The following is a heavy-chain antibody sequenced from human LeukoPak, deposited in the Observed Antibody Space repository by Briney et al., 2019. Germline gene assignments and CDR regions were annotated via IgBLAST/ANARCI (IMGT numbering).Heavy chain of an antibody. D-gene: IGHD2-21*02. J-gene: IGHJ4*02. V-gene: IGHV3-7*01. CDR1: GFTSSSYW. CDR3: AREVNCGGDCYPFDY. CDR2: IKQDGSEK. Sequence: HTGGSLRLSCAASGFTSSSYWMSWVRQAPGKGLEWVANIKQDGSEKYYVDSVKGRFTISRDNAKNSLYLQMNSLRAEDTAVYYCAREVNCGGDCYPFDYWGQGTLVTVSS.